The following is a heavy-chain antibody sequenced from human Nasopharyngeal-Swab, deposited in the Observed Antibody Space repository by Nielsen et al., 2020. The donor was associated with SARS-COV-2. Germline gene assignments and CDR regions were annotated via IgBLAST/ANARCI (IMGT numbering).Heavy chain of an antibody. Sequence: GESLKISCKCSGYSFTSYWIGWVRQMPGKGLEWMGIIYPGDSDTRYSPSFQGQVTISADKSISTAYLQWSSLKASDTAMYYCARLGGIVVVPAAGGIDYWGQGTLVTVSS. CDR1: GYSFTSYW. D-gene: IGHD2-2*01. V-gene: IGHV5-51*01. J-gene: IGHJ4*02. CDR3: ARLGGIVVVPAAGGIDY. CDR2: IYPGDSDT.